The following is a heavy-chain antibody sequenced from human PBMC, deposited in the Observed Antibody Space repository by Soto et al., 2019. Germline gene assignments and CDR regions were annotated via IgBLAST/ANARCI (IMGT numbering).Heavy chain of an antibody. Sequence: QVQLVQSGAEVKKPGASVKVSCKASGYTFIDYSMHWVRQAPGQGLEWMGIIDPSGGSTYYTQKFQGRINMTRDTSTSTVYMEVSSLRSEDTAVYSCARAHNWRVAQNWGPGTLVTVSA. CDR3: ARAHNWRVAQN. CDR1: GYTFIDYS. V-gene: IGHV1-46*01. D-gene: IGHD1-20*01. CDR2: IDPSGGST. J-gene: IGHJ4*02.